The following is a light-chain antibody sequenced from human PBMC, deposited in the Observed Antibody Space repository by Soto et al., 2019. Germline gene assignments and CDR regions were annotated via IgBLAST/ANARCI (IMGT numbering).Light chain of an antibody. CDR1: QSVSSN. CDR2: GAS. V-gene: IGKV3-15*01. CDR3: QQFSSYPLT. Sequence: EILMTQSPVTLSVSPGERATLSCRASQSVSSNLAWYQQKPGQAPRLLIYGASTRATGIPARFSGSGSGTEFTLTISRLEPEDFAVYYCQQFSSYPLTFGGGTKVDI. J-gene: IGKJ4*01.